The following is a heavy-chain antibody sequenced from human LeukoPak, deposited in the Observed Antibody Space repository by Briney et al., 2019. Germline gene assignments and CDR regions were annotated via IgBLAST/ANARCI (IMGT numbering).Heavy chain of an antibody. D-gene: IGHD3-10*01. CDR3: ARPGRMGSGSPWGAYFDY. CDR2: IKQDGSGK. Sequence: GGSLRLSCAASGFTFSSYWMSWVRQAPGKGLEWVASIKQDGSGKYYVDSVKGRFTISRDSANNSLYLQMNSLRADDTAVYYCARPGRMGSGSPWGAYFDYWGQGTLVTVSS. J-gene: IGHJ4*02. CDR1: GFTFSSYW. V-gene: IGHV3-7*01.